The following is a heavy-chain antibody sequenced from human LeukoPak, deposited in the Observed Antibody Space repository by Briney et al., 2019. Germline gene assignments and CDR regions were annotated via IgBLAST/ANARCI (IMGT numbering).Heavy chain of an antibody. V-gene: IGHV3-66*01. CDR3: AKCRALSSSTCAFDY. CDR1: GFTVSSNY. D-gene: IGHD6-6*01. J-gene: IGHJ4*02. Sequence: GGSLRLSCAASGFTVSSNYMNWVRQAPGKGLEWVSVIYSGGSTYYADSVKGRFTISRDNSKNTLYLQMNSLRAEDTAVYYCAKCRALSSSTCAFDYWGQGTLVTVSS. CDR2: IYSGGST.